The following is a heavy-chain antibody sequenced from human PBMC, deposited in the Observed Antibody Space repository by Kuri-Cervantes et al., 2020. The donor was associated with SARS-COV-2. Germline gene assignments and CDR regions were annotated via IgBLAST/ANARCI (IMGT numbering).Heavy chain of an antibody. CDR2: ITSSSTYI. Sequence: GESLKISCAASGFTFSSYSMNWVRQAPGKGLEWVSSITSSSTYIYYADSVKGRFTISRDNAKNSLYLQMNSLRAEDTAVYYCARAYNWNSDDAFDIWGQGTTVTVSS. CDR3: ARAYNWNSDDAFDI. V-gene: IGHV3-21*01. D-gene: IGHD1-7*01. CDR1: GFTFSSYS. J-gene: IGHJ3*02.